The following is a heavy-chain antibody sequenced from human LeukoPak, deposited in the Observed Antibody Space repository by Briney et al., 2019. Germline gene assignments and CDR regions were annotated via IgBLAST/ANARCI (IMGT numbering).Heavy chain of an antibody. Sequence: SETLSLTCTVSGGSISSGGYYWSWIRQHPGKGLEWLGYIYYSGSTYYNPSLKSRVTISVDTSKNQFSLKLSSVTAADTAVYYCASSPAYYYDSSGYLGNAEYFQHWGQGTLVTVSS. CDR2: IYYSGST. D-gene: IGHD3-22*01. V-gene: IGHV4-31*03. J-gene: IGHJ1*01. CDR3: ASSPAYYYDSSGYLGNAEYFQH. CDR1: GGSISSGGYY.